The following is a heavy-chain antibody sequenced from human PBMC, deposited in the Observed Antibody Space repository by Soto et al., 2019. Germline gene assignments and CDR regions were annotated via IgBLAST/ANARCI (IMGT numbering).Heavy chain of an antibody. CDR1: GFTFSSYS. V-gene: IGHV3-21*01. CDR3: AGGGPGGDDYSNYAPKPYNWFDP. CDR2: ISSSSSYI. Sequence: GGSLRLSCAASGFTFSSYSMNWVRQAPGKGLEWVSSISSSSSYIYYADSVKGRFTISRDNAKNSLYLQMNSLRAGDTAVYYCAGGGPGGDDYSNYAPKPYNWFDPWGQGTLVTVSS. D-gene: IGHD4-4*01. J-gene: IGHJ5*02.